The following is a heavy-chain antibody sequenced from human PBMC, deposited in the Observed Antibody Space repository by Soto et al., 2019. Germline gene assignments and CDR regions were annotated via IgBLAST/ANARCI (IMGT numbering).Heavy chain of an antibody. D-gene: IGHD4-17*01. V-gene: IGHV3-48*01. CDR2: ISSSSSTI. CDR3: ARVRFTVTTYFDY. J-gene: IGHJ4*02. CDR1: GFTFSSYS. Sequence: GGSLRLSCAASGFTFSSYSMNWVRQAPGKGLEWVSYISSSSSTIYYADSVKGRFTISRDNAKNSLYLQMNSLRAEDTAVYYCARVRFTVTTYFDYWGQGTLVNVS.